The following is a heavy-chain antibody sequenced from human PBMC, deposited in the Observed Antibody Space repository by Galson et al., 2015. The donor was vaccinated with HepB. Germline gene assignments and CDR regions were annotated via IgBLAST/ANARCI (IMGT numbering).Heavy chain of an antibody. J-gene: IGHJ6*03. CDR3: ARKRSPGSGSGYMDV. Sequence: QSGAEVKKPGESLRISXKASGXTFXXYYMHXXXXAPGQGLEWMGRXNPNSGGTNXAQKFQGRVTMTRDXSISTXYMELSRLRSDDTAVYYCARKRSPGSGSGYMDVWGKGTTVTVSS. D-gene: IGHD3-3*01. CDR2: XNPNSGGT. V-gene: IGHV1-2*06. CDR1: GXTFXXYY.